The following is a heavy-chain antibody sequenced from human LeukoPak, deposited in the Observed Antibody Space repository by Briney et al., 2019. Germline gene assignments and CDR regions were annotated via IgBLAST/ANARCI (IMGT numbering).Heavy chain of an antibody. CDR1: SLSLSSINYY. CDR3: ARPCMQQLVRDCFDS. D-gene: IGHD6-13*01. J-gene: IGHJ4*02. V-gene: IGHV4-39*01. Sequence: SETLSLTCTVSSLSLSSINYYWGWIRQPPEKGLEWRGSIYYSGSTYYNPSLNSRVPICGDVSKNQLPLKLISVTAADTAVYYCARPCMQQLVRDCFDSCGQGTLVTVSS. CDR2: IYYSGST.